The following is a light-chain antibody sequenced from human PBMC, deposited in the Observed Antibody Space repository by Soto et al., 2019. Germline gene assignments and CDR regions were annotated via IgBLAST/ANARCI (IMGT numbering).Light chain of an antibody. J-gene: IGKJ1*01. V-gene: IGKV1-5*01. CDR2: DAS. CDR3: QQYYSSWT. Sequence: DIQMTQSPSTLSASVGDRFTITCRASQSVGYWLAWYQQKPGKAPTFLVYDASNLHSGVPARFSGSGSGSEFTLTISSLQPDDFGTYYRQQYYSSWTFGQGTKVDIK. CDR1: QSVGYW.